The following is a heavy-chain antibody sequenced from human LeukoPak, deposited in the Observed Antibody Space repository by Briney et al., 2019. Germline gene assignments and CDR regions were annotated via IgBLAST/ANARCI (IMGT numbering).Heavy chain of an antibody. Sequence: GGSLRLSCAASGFNFSSYSMNWVRQAPGKGLEWVSSISSSSSYIYYADSVKGQFTISRDNAKNSLFLQMNSLRTEDTAMYFCAREPGRTRWLQVWGQGTLVTVSS. CDR1: GFNFSSYS. CDR3: AREPGRTRWLQV. CDR2: ISSSSSYI. J-gene: IGHJ4*02. D-gene: IGHD5-24*01. V-gene: IGHV3-21*01.